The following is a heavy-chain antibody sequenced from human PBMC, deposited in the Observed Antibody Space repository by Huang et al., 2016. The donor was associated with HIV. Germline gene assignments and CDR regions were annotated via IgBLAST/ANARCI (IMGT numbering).Heavy chain of an antibody. J-gene: IGHJ4*02. Sequence: QVQLVQSGAEVKKPGSSVKVSCKASGGTFSSYAISWVRQAPGQGLEWMGGIIPICGTANDAQKCQGRVTITADESTSTAYMELSSLRSEDTAVYYCARVESRRYYDSSGYYYWGQGTLVTVSS. CDR2: IIPICGTA. CDR3: ARVESRRYYDSSGYYY. CDR1: GGTFSSYA. D-gene: IGHD3-22*01. V-gene: IGHV1-69*01.